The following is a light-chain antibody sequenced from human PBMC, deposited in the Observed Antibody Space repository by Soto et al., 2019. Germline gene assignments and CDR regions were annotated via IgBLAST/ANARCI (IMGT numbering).Light chain of an antibody. J-gene: IGKJ4*01. Sequence: EIVMTQSPATLSVSPGEGATLSCRASQSVSTDLAWYRQKPGQAPRLLIYGASSSAPDIPARFSGSGSGTAFTLTISRLQSEDFAVYYCHQYHDWPLTFGGGTKVEIK. CDR3: HQYHDWPLT. V-gene: IGKV3-15*01. CDR1: QSVSTD. CDR2: GAS.